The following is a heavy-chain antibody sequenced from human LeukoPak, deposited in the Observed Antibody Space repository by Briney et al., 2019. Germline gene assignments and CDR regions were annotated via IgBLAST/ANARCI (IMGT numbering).Heavy chain of an antibody. CDR1: GFTFSSYA. J-gene: IGHJ5*02. CDR2: ISGSGYGT. D-gene: IGHD3-10*01. Sequence: PGGSLRLSCAASGFTFSSYAMSWVRQAPGKGLEWVSAISGSGYGTYYADSVKGRFTISRDNSKNTLYLQMNSLRAEDTAVYYCAKDLSCVTMVRGGCNWFDPWGQGTLVTVSS. V-gene: IGHV3-23*01. CDR3: AKDLSCVTMVRGGCNWFDP.